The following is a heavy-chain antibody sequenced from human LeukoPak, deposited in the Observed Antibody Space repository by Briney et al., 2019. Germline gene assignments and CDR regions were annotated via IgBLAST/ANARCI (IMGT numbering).Heavy chain of an antibody. CDR3: ARVSPHPWIRATADLDY. CDR1: GGSISGYY. V-gene: IGHV4-59*12. D-gene: IGHD6-13*01. Sequence: PSETLSLTCTVSGGSISGYYWSWLRQPPGKGLNWIGYIYYIGSTNYNPSLKSRVSMSVDRSTNQFFLKVRSVTAADTAMYYCARVSPHPWIRATADLDYWGQGALVTVSS. CDR2: IYYIGST. J-gene: IGHJ4*02.